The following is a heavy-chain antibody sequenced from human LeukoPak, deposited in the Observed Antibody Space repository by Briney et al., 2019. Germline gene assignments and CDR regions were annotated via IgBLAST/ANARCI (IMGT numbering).Heavy chain of an antibody. CDR1: GYTFTGYY. Sequence: ASVKVSCKASGYTFTGYYMHWVRQAPGQGLEWMGIINPSGGSTSYAQKFQGRVTMTRDTSTSTVYMELSSLRSDDTAVYYCARWVDITIFGVVIMRGDNWFDPWGQGTLVTVSS. CDR2: INPSGGST. V-gene: IGHV1-46*01. D-gene: IGHD3-3*01. J-gene: IGHJ5*02. CDR3: ARWVDITIFGVVIMRGDNWFDP.